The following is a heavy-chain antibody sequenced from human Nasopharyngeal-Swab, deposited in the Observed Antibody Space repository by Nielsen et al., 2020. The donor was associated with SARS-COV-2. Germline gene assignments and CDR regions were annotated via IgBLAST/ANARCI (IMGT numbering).Heavy chain of an antibody. CDR3: ARASYRGYYYMDV. D-gene: IGHD1-26*01. J-gene: IGHJ6*03. CDR2: INTDGSST. Sequence: WIRQPPGKGLLWVSRINTDGSSTPYADSVKGRFTISRDNAKNTLYLQMNSLRAGDTAVYYCARASYRGYYYMDVWGKGTTVTVSS. V-gene: IGHV3-74*01.